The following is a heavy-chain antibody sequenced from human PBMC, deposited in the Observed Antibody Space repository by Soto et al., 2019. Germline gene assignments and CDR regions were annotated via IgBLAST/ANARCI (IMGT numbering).Heavy chain of an antibody. D-gene: IGHD3-22*01. J-gene: IGHJ4*02. CDR2: ISSIGSYI. Sequence: EVQLVESGGGLVKPGGSLRLSCAASGFTFSSYSMNWVRQAPGKGLEWVSYISSIGSYIYYADSVKGRFTLSRDNAKNSLYLQMNSLRAEDTAVYYCARDGSYDSSVYYCDDWGQGTLVTVSS. CDR1: GFTFSSYS. CDR3: ARDGSYDSSVYYCDD. V-gene: IGHV3-21*01.